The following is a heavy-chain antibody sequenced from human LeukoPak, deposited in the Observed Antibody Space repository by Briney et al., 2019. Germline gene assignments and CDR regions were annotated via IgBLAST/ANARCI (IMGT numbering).Heavy chain of an antibody. J-gene: IGHJ4*02. CDR1: GFTFSSYA. Sequence: GGSLRLSCAACGFTFSSYAMSWVRQAPGKGLEWVSAISGSGGSTYYADSVKGRFTISRDNSKNTLYLQMNSLRAEDTAVYYCAKDVDDILTGYHDYWGQGTLVTVSS. CDR2: ISGSGGST. V-gene: IGHV3-23*01. CDR3: AKDVDDILTGYHDY. D-gene: IGHD3-9*01.